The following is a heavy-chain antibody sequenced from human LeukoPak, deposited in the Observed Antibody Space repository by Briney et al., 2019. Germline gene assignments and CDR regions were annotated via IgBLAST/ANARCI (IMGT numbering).Heavy chain of an antibody. J-gene: IGHJ5*02. Sequence: QPGGSLRLSCAASGFTFTNYGIQWARQAPGKGLEWVANIKQDESKRYYVDSVKGRFTISRDNAKSSLYLQINSLRAEDTAVYYCAREASLYCSGNDCYWAFDRWGQGTLVTVSS. D-gene: IGHD2-21*02. V-gene: IGHV3-7*01. CDR1: GFTFTNYG. CDR2: IKQDESKR. CDR3: AREASLYCSGNDCYWAFDR.